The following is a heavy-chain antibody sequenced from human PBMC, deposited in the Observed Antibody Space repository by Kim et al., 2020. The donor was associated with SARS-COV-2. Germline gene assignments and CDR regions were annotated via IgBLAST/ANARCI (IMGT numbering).Heavy chain of an antibody. D-gene: IGHD2-21*02. CDR1: GFTFSSYA. V-gene: IGHV3-30*04. J-gene: IGHJ6*01. Sequence: GGSLRLSCAASGFTFSSYAMHWVRQAPGKGLEWVAVISYDGSNKYYADSVKGRFTISRDNSKNTLYLQMNSLRAEDTAVYYCARDYIVVVTAIRWYDYYYYYGMDVWGQGTTGTVSS. CDR3: ARDYIVVVTAIRWYDYYYYYGMDV. CDR2: ISYDGSNK.